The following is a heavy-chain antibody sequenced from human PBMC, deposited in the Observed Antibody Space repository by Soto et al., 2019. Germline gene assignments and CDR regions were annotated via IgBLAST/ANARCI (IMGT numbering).Heavy chain of an antibody. V-gene: IGHV4-59*08. Sequence: QVQLQESGPGLVKPSETLSLTCTVSGGSISSYYWSWIRQPPGKGLEWIGYIYYSGSTNYNPSLKCRVTISVDTSKNQFYLKLSSVTAADTAVYYCARHGYYDFWSGYYTLGAFDIWGQGTMVTVSS. CDR2: IYYSGST. D-gene: IGHD3-3*01. CDR3: ARHGYYDFWSGYYTLGAFDI. CDR1: GGSISSYY. J-gene: IGHJ3*02.